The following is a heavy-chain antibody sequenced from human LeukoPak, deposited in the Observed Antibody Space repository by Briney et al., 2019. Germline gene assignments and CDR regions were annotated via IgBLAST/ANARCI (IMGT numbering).Heavy chain of an antibody. Sequence: ASVKVSCKASGYTLFTYGITWVRQAPGQGLEWMGWISAYNANTNYAQKFQGRVTITTDTSTNTAYMELKSLRSDDTAVYYCARCTTGADAFDIWGQGTMVTVSS. CDR3: ARCTTGADAFDI. CDR1: GYTLFTYG. CDR2: ISAYNANT. D-gene: IGHD1-1*01. J-gene: IGHJ3*02. V-gene: IGHV1-18*01.